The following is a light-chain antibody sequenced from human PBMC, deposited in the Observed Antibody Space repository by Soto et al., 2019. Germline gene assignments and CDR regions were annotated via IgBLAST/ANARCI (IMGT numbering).Light chain of an antibody. CDR1: SSNVGTNH. CDR2: SDN. Sequence: QSVLTQPPSASGTPGQRVTISCSGSSSNVGTNHVNWYQQLPGTAPKLLIYSDNQRPSGVPDRFSGSKSGTSASLAISGLLSEDEADYYCATRDERLSGRVFGGGTQLTVL. V-gene: IGLV1-44*01. J-gene: IGLJ3*02. CDR3: ATRDERLSGRV.